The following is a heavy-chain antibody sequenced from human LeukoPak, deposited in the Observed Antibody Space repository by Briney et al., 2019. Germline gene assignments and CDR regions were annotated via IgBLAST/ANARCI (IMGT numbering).Heavy chain of an antibody. J-gene: IGHJ4*02. CDR2: IYYSGST. Sequence: PSETLSLTCTVSGGSISSSTYYWGWIRQPPGKGLEWIGSIYYSGSTYYNPSLKSRVTISVDTSKNQFSLKLSSVTAADTAVYYCARDSSPLWNYFDYWGQRTLVTVSS. CDR1: GGSISSSTYY. D-gene: IGHD1-1*01. V-gene: IGHV4-39*07. CDR3: ARDSSPLWNYFDY.